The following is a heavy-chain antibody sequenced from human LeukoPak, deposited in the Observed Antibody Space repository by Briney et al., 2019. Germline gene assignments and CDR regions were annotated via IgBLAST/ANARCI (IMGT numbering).Heavy chain of an antibody. CDR3: ARSADIYDILTGPSFHFFDY. CDR2: IYYSGST. Sequence: SETLSLTCTVSGGSISSYYWSWIRQPPGKGLEWIGYIYYSGSTNYNPSLKSRVTISVDTSKNQFSLKLSSVTAADTAVYYCARSADIYDILTGPSFHFFDYWGQGTLVTVSP. J-gene: IGHJ4*02. D-gene: IGHD3-9*01. V-gene: IGHV4-59*01. CDR1: GGSISSYY.